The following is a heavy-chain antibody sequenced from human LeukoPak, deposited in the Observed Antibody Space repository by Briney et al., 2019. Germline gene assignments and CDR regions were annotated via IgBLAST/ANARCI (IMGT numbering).Heavy chain of an antibody. CDR1: GGSISSGGYP. CDR3: ARLVGSYDSSGSIDY. D-gene: IGHD3-22*01. CDR2: IYHSGST. J-gene: IGHJ4*02. V-gene: IGHV4-30-2*01. Sequence: SETLSLTCAVSGGSISSGGYPWSWIRQPPGKGLEWIGYIYHSGSTYYNPSLKSRVTISVDRSKNQFSLKLSSVTAADTAVYYCARLVGSYDSSGSIDYWGQGTLDTVSS.